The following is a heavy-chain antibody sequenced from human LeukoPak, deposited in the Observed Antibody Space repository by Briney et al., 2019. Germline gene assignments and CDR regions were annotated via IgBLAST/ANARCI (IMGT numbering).Heavy chain of an antibody. CDR3: ARGRYYLDS. V-gene: IGHV3-74*01. CDR2: FNSDGITT. CDR1: GFTVSNYW. Sequence: GGSLRLSCAASGFTVSNYWMHWVRQAPGKGLVWVSRFNSDGITTSYADSVKGRFTIPRDNAKNTLYLQMSSLRAEATAVYFCARGRYYLDSWGQGNLVTVSP. J-gene: IGHJ4*02.